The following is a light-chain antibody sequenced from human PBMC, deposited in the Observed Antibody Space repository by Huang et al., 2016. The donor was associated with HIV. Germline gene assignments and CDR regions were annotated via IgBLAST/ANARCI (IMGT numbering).Light chain of an antibody. J-gene: IGKJ5*01. Sequence: IQMTQSPSTLSASVGDRVTITCRASQTISSWLALYQQKPGKAPRLLIYKATKLESGVPSRFSGSGSGTDFTFSISSLQPDDFATYYCQQYGGSSITFGQGTRLDSK. V-gene: IGKV1-5*03. CDR2: KAT. CDR1: QTISSW. CDR3: QQYGGSSIT.